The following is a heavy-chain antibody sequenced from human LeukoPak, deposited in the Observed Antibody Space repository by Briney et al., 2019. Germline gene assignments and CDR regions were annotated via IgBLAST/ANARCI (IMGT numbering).Heavy chain of an antibody. D-gene: IGHD3-10*01. CDR2: IYYSGST. V-gene: IGHV4-59*01. Sequence: SETLSLSCTLSGGSISSYYWSWIRQHPGKGLEWIGYIYYSGSTNYNPSLKSRVTISVDTSKNQFSLKLSSVTTADTAVYYCARDYYGSGYFDYWGQGRLVTVSS. J-gene: IGHJ4*02. CDR3: ARDYYGSGYFDY. CDR1: GGSISSYY.